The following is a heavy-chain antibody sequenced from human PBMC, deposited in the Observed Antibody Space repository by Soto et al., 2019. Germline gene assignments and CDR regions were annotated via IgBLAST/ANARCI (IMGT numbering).Heavy chain of an antibody. CDR1: GYTFSDYY. Sequence: PGGSLRLSCAASGYTFSDYYMSWIRQAPGKGLEWISYIDTSGTKIYYADSVKGRLTITRDNAKNSLYLKMNSLRDEDTAVYYCASHYDMWSGYLSPVDYWGQGTLVTVSS. J-gene: IGHJ4*02. CDR3: ASHYDMWSGYLSPVDY. CDR2: IDTSGTKI. V-gene: IGHV3-11*01. D-gene: IGHD3-3*01.